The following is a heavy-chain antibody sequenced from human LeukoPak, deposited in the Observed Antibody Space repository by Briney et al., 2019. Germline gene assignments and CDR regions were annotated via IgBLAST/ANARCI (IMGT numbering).Heavy chain of an antibody. CDR2: IFYDGGYK. CDR3: VRDRSYRYFDF. J-gene: IGHJ4*02. Sequence: GGSLRPSCAASGFTFRNHGMHWVRQAPGKGLEWVAVIFYDGGYKYYADSVKGRFTMSRDNSKNTLWLQMNSLRADDTAVYYCVRDRSYRYFDFWGPGTSVTVSP. V-gene: IGHV3-33*01. CDR1: GFTFRNHG. D-gene: IGHD4-11*01.